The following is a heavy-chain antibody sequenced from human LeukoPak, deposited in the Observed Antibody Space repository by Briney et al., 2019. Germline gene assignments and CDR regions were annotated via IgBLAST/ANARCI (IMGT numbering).Heavy chain of an antibody. J-gene: IGHJ4*02. CDR3: AKARAVAGAAPRHYFDY. D-gene: IGHD6-19*01. CDR2: IWFDGRYK. CDR1: GFSSSKYA. Sequence: GGSLRLSCAASGFSSSKYAMHCVRDAPAKGLERVVVIWFDGRYKYEADSVKARFTIYRDNPKTTLYLKMNSLRGDDTAVYFCAKARAVAGAAPRHYFDYWGQGTLVTVSS. V-gene: IGHV3-33*03.